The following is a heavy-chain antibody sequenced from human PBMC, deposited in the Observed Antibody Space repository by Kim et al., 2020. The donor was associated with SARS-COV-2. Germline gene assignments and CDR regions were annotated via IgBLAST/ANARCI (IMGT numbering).Heavy chain of an antibody. CDR3: ARLGSGSYYFVY. J-gene: IGHJ4*02. D-gene: IGHD3-10*01. Sequence: ASVKVSCKASGYTFTSYAMHWVRQAPGQRLEWMGWINAVNGNTKYSQKFQGRVTITRDTSASTAYMELSSLRSEDTAVYYCARLGSGSYYFVYWGQGTLVTVSS. CDR2: INAVNGNT. CDR1: GYTFTSYA. V-gene: IGHV1-3*01.